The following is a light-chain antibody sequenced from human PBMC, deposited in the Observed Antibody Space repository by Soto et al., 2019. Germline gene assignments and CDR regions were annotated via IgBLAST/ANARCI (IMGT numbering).Light chain of an antibody. CDR2: AAS. V-gene: IGKV1-39*01. CDR3: QQSYSKPRT. Sequence: DIHMSQSPSSLSASVGYRFTITCRASQSISSYLNWYQQKPGKAPKLLIYAASSLQSGVPSRFSGSGSGTDFTLTISSLQPEDFATYYCQQSYSKPRTFGQGTKVDIK. CDR1: QSISSY. J-gene: IGKJ1*01.